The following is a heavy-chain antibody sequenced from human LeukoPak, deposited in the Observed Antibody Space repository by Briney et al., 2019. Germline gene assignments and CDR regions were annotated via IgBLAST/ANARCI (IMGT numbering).Heavy chain of an antibody. Sequence: GGSLRLSCAASGFTFSSYSMNWVRQAPGKGLEWVSSISSSSYIYYADSVKGRFTISRDNAKNSLYLQMNSLRAEDTAVYYCANLWFGEGAFDYWGQGTLVTVSS. CDR2: ISSSSYI. D-gene: IGHD3-10*01. J-gene: IGHJ4*02. V-gene: IGHV3-21*01. CDR3: ANLWFGEGAFDY. CDR1: GFTFSSYS.